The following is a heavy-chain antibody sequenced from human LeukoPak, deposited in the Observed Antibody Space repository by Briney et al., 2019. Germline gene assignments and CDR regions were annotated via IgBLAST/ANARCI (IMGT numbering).Heavy chain of an antibody. CDR3: AREVARSHSDSSGSRTFRWLDH. D-gene: IGHD3-22*01. V-gene: IGHV3-48*03. J-gene: IGHJ5*02. CDR1: GFTFSSYE. CDR2: ISSGGNTI. Sequence: GGSLRLSCAASGFTFSSYEMNWVRQAPGKGLEWVSYISSGGNTIYYADSVKGRFTISRDNAKNSLYLQMKSLRAEDTGVYYCAREVARSHSDSSGSRTFRWLDHWGQGTLVTVSS.